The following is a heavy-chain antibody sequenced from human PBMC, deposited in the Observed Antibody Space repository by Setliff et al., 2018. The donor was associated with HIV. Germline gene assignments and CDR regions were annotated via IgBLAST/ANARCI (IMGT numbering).Heavy chain of an antibody. Sequence: SETLSLTCTVSNGSIRRSGSFYWGWVRQPPGKGLEWIGYSHHSGNTKYNPSLTGRVTISVDTSKIQFSLKLSSVTAADTAVYYCAREVGTRYMDVWGKGTTVTVS. J-gene: IGHJ6*03. D-gene: IGHD2-15*01. CDR3: AREVGTRYMDV. CDR2: SHHSGNT. V-gene: IGHV4-61*01. CDR1: NGSIRRSGSFY.